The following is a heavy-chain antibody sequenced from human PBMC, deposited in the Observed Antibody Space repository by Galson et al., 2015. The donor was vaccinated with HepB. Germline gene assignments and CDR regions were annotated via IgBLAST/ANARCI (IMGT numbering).Heavy chain of an antibody. CDR2: VSGVGSST. J-gene: IGHJ4*02. V-gene: IGHV3-23*01. CDR3: AKDFTNYGEIDY. D-gene: IGHD4-17*01. Sequence: SLRLSCAASGFTFSSYAMTWVRQAPGKGLEWVSSVSGVGSSTYYADSVKGRFTIYRDNSKNTLYLQMNSLRAEDTALYYCAKDFTNYGEIDYWGQGTLVTVSS. CDR1: GFTFSSYA.